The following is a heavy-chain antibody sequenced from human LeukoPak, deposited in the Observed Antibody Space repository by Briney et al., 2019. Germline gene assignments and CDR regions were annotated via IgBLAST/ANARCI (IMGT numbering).Heavy chain of an antibody. CDR3: VRVQKDYYDSSGYRVDYYGMDV. J-gene: IGHJ6*02. CDR2: ISYDGSNE. D-gene: IGHD3-22*01. CDR1: GLLLSSYN. V-gene: IGHV3-30*03. Sequence: PGGSLRLSCAASGLLLSSYNMHWVRQARGKGLEWVAYISYDGSNEYYADSVKGRFTISRDNSKNTLYLKMNSLRAEDTAVYYSVRVQKDYYDSSGYRVDYYGMDVWGQGTTVTVSS.